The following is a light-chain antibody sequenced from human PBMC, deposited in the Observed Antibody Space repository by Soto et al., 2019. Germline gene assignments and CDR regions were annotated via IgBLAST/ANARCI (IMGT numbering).Light chain of an antibody. CDR3: SSYPSHTALV. Sequence: QSALTQPASVSGSPGQSITISCTGPSSDVGGYNYVSWYQQHPGKAPKLMIYAVSTRPSGVSNRFSGSKSANSASLTISWLQAEDEAEYYSSSYPSHTALVFGTGTKLTV. J-gene: IGLJ1*01. CDR2: AVS. CDR1: SSDVGGYNY. V-gene: IGLV2-14*01.